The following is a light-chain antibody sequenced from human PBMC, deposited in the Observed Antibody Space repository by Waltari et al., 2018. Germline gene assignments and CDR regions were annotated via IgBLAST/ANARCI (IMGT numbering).Light chain of an antibody. CDR2: KIN. Sequence: QTVVTQEPSLSVSPGGTVTLTCALSSGSVSTTSYPTWYQQTPGQAPRTLVYKINIRSSGVPDRFSGSMLGNKAALTITGAQAEDESDYYCVLYLGSGIWVFGGGTKLTVL. J-gene: IGLJ3*02. CDR3: VLYLGSGIWV. CDR1: SGSVSTTSY. V-gene: IGLV8-61*01.